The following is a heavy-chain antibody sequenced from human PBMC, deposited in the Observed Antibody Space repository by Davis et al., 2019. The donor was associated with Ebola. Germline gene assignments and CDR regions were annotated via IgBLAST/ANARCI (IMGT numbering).Heavy chain of an antibody. Sequence: PGGSLRLSCAASGFTFSDYSMSWVRQAPGKGLEWVSSISDWSAYMSYADSVTGSLTISRDNAKNSLYLQMNSLRAKDTAVYYCARDIVDAAICGMDVWGQGTTVSVSS. CDR3: ARDIVDAAICGMDV. V-gene: IGHV3-21*01. D-gene: IGHD5-18*01. CDR1: GFTFSDYS. CDR2: ISDWSAYM. J-gene: IGHJ6*02.